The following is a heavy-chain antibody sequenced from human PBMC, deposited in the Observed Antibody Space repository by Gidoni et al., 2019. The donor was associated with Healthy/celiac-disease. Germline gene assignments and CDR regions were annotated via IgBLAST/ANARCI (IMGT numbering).Heavy chain of an antibody. CDR1: GGSISSGDYY. V-gene: IGHV4-30-4*01. CDR3: ARAADYGDYVGDFDY. CDR2: IYYSGST. J-gene: IGHJ4*02. D-gene: IGHD4-17*01. Sequence: GGSISSGDYYWSWIRQPPGKGLEWIGYIYYSGSTYYNPSLKSRVTISVDTSKNQFSLKLSSVTAADTAVYYCARAADYGDYVGDFDYWGQGTLVTVSS.